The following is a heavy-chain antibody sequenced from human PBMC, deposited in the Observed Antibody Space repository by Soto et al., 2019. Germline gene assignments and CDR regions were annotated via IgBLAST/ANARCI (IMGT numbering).Heavy chain of an antibody. CDR3: ARGARVAAASGEWFDP. V-gene: IGHV1-46*01. J-gene: IGHJ5*02. Sequence: ASVKVSCKASGYTFTSYYMHWVRQAPGQGLEWMGIINPSGGSTSYAQKFQGRVTMTRDTSTSTVYMELSSLRSEDTAVYYCARGARVAAASGEWFDPWGQRTLVTVPS. CDR2: INPSGGST. D-gene: IGHD6-13*01. CDR1: GYTFTSYY.